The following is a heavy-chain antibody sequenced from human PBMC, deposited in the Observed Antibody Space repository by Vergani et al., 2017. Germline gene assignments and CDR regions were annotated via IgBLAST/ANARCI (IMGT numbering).Heavy chain of an antibody. CDR2: ISYDGSNK. CDR3: ARDPAGEPRFKFDY. D-gene: IGHD2-2*01. J-gene: IGHJ4*02. CDR1: GFTFSSYA. Sequence: VQLVESGGGLVKPGRSLRLSCAASGFTFSSYAMHWVRQAPGKGLEWVAVISYDGSNKYYADSVKGRFTISRDNSKNTLYLQMNSLRAEDTAVYYCARDPAGEPRFKFDYWGQGTLVTVSS. V-gene: IGHV3-30*01.